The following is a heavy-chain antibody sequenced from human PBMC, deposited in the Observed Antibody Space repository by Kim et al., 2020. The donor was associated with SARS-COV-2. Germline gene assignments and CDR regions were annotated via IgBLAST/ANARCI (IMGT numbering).Heavy chain of an antibody. CDR1: GFTFSSYS. CDR3: ARALPKSYLGAFDI. J-gene: IGHJ3*02. Sequence: GGSLRLSCAASGFTFSSYSMNWVRQAPGKGLEWVSSISSSSSYIYYADSVKGRFTISRDNAKNSLYLQMNSLRAEDTAVYYCARALPKSYLGAFDIWGQGTMVTVSS. CDR2: ISSSSSYI. V-gene: IGHV3-21*01. D-gene: IGHD7-27*01.